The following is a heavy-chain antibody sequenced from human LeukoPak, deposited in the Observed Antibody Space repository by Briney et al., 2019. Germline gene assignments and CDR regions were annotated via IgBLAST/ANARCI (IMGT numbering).Heavy chain of an antibody. D-gene: IGHD3-3*01. CDR1: GYTFTSDY. V-gene: IGHV1-46*01. J-gene: IGHJ4*02. CDR2: INPSGGRT. Sequence: GASVKVSCKASGYTFTSDYIHWVRQAPGQGREWLGIINPSGGRTTYGQNFQGRVTMTRDTSTSTVYMELSSLRSEDTAVYYCARGSRFLDYWGQGTLVTVSS. CDR3: ARGSRFLDY.